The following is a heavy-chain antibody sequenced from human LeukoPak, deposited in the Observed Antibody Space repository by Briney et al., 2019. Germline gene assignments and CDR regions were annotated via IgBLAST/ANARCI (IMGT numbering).Heavy chain of an antibody. Sequence: GGSLRLSCAASGFTFSSYSMNWVRQAPGKGLEWVSYISSSSSTIYYADSVKGRFTISRDNAKNSLYLQMNSLRAEDTAVYYCARGNDGRGSMDVWGKGATVTVSS. CDR1: GFTFSSYS. V-gene: IGHV3-48*01. J-gene: IGHJ6*03. CDR3: ARGNDGRGSMDV. CDR2: ISSSSSTI.